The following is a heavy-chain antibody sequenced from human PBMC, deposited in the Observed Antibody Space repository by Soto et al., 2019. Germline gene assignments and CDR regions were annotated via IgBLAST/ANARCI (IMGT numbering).Heavy chain of an antibody. CDR2: INPSGGST. CDR1: GYTFTSYY. V-gene: IGHV1-46*01. Sequence: GASVKLSCKSSGYTFTSYYIHWVRQAPGQGLEWMGIINPSGGSTRYAQKFQGRVTMTRDTSTSTVYMELSSLRSEDTAVYYCARESGGLDPWGQGTLVTVSS. CDR3: ARESGGLDP. J-gene: IGHJ5*02.